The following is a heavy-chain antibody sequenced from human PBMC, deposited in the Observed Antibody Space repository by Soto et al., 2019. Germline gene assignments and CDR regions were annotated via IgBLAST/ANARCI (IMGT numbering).Heavy chain of an antibody. CDR2: ISGTAGRT. V-gene: IGHV3-23*01. CDR3: GGRTGATQWTLDI. J-gene: IGHJ3*02. Sequence: GGSLRLSCQASGFIFTKNAVAWVRQAPGKGLEWLSGISGTAGRTYYADSVKGRFIISRDTSKNSVYLQMNSLRAEDTAIYYSGGRTGATQWTLDIWGQGTTVTVS. CDR1: GFIFTKNA. D-gene: IGHD6-25*01.